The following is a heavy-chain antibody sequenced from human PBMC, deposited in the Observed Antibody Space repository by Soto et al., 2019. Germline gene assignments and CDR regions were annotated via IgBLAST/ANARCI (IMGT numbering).Heavy chain of an antibody. J-gene: IGHJ1*01. CDR3: AGGGGTTNLSWYFQH. D-gene: IGHD3-16*01. CDR1: GGTFSSYA. Sequence: SVKVSCKASGGTFSSYAISWVRQAPGQGLEWMGGIIPIFGTANYAQKFQGRVTIAADESTSTAYMELSSLRSEDTAVYYCAGGGGTTNLSWYFQHWGQGTLVTVSS. CDR2: IIPIFGTA. V-gene: IGHV1-69*13.